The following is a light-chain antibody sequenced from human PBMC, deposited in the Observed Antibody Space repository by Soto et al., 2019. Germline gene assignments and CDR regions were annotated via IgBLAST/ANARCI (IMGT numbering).Light chain of an antibody. CDR2: TSS. CDR3: QQYFSYPLT. V-gene: IGKV1-8*01. J-gene: IGKJ4*01. Sequence: AISMTQSPSSFSASTGDRVTITCRASQGISSHLAWYQVKPGKAPRPLIYTSSYLESGVPSRFSGCGSGTDFSLTIRSLQSEYFAVYNCQQYFSYPLTFGGGTKVEIK. CDR1: QGISSH.